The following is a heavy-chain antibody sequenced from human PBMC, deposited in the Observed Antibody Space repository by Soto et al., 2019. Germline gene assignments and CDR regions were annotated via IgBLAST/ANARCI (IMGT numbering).Heavy chain of an antibody. D-gene: IGHD5-18*01. CDR1: GGSISSYY. J-gene: IGHJ4*02. CDR2: IYYSGST. V-gene: IGHV4-59*08. CDR3: ARRYGSCFDY. Sequence: QVQLQESGPGLVKPSETLSLTCTVSGGSISSYYWSWIRQPPGKGLEWIGYIYYSGSTNYNPSLTSRVTGSVATAKTQCSLMLSSVTAADTAVYYCARRYGSCFDYWGQGTLVTVSS.